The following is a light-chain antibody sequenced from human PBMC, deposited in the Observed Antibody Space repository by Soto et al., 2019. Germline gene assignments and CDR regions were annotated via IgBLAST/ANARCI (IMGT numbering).Light chain of an antibody. CDR3: QQYYSYPRT. CDR1: QGISSY. V-gene: IGKV1-8*01. CDR2: AAS. Sequence: AIRMTQSPSSLSASTGDRVTITCRASQGISSYLAWYQQKPGKAPKLLIYAASTLQSGVPSRFSGSGSGTDFTLTISCLQSEDFATYYCQQYYSYPRTVGQGTKLDTK. J-gene: IGKJ1*01.